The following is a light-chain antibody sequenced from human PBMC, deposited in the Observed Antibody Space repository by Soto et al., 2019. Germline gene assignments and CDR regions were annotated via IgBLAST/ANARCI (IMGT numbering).Light chain of an antibody. J-gene: IGLJ3*02. CDR1: SSNVGVGTNS. V-gene: IGLV1-44*01. CDR2: SHN. Sequence: QSVLTQPPSASGTPGQRVTISCSGSSSNVGVGTNSVNWYQHLPGTAPKLLIYSHNQRPSGVPDRFSGSKSGTSASLAISGLQSEDEADYYCAAWDGNLNGWVFGGGTQLTV. CDR3: AAWDGNLNGWV.